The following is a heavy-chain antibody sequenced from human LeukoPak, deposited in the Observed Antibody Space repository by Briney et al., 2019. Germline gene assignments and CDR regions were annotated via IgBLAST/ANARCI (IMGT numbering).Heavy chain of an antibody. Sequence: PGGSLRLSCAASGFTFSSYGVHWVRQAPGKGLEWVAVISYDGSNKYYADSVKGRFTISRDNSKNTLYLQMNSLRAEDTAVYYCAEDRGYDSSGYFDYWGQGTLVTVSS. CDR1: GFTFSSYG. CDR3: AEDRGYDSSGYFDY. CDR2: ISYDGSNK. J-gene: IGHJ4*02. D-gene: IGHD3-22*01. V-gene: IGHV3-30*18.